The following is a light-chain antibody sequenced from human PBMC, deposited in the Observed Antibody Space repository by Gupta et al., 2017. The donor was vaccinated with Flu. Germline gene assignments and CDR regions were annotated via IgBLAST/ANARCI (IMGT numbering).Light chain of an antibody. CDR1: QDISNY. V-gene: IGKV1-33*01. CDR2: DAS. J-gene: IGKJ4*01. CDR3: QQYDNPPLT. Sequence: DIQITPSPSSLSASVGDRVTITCQASQDISNYLIWYQQKPGKAPKLLIYDASNLETGVPSRFSGSGSGTDFTFTISSLQPEDIATYYCQQYDNPPLTFGGGTKVEIK.